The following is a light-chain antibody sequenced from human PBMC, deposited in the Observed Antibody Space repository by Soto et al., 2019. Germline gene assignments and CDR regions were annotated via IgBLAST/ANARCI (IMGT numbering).Light chain of an antibody. J-gene: IGLJ1*01. Sequence: QSVLTQPRSVSGSPGQSGTISCTGTSSDVGGYNYVSWYQQHPGKAPKLMIYDVSKRPSGVRDRFSGSKSGNTASLTISGLQGEDEADYYCCSYAGSYTYVFGTGTKVTVL. CDR1: SSDVGGYNY. CDR3: CSYAGSYTYV. CDR2: DVS. V-gene: IGLV2-11*01.